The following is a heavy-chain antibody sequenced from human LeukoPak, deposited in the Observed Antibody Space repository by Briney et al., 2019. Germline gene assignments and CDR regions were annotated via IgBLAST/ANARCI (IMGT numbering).Heavy chain of an antibody. V-gene: IGHV3-23*01. CDR1: GFTFSTYW. CDR3: AKVYYYDSSGSDY. CDR2: ISGSGDST. J-gene: IGHJ4*02. Sequence: GGSLRLSCAASGFTFSTYWMSWVRQAPGKGLEWVSAISGSGDSTYYADSVKGRFTISRDNSKNTLYLQMNSLRAEDTAVYYCAKVYYYDSSGSDYWGQGTLVTVSS. D-gene: IGHD3-22*01.